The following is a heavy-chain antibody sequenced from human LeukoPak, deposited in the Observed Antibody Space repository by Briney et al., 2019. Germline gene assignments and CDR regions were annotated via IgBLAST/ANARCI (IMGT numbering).Heavy chain of an antibody. CDR3: AKDLSGDYDSRGYSFIFDY. V-gene: IGHV3-23*01. Sequence: GGSLRLSCAASGFTFSSYAMSWVRQAPGKGLEWVSAISGSGGSTYYADSVKGRFTISRDNSKNTLYLQMNSLRAEDTAVYYCAKDLSGDYDSRGYSFIFDYWGQGTLVTVSS. CDR1: GFTFSSYA. J-gene: IGHJ4*02. D-gene: IGHD3-22*01. CDR2: ISGSGGST.